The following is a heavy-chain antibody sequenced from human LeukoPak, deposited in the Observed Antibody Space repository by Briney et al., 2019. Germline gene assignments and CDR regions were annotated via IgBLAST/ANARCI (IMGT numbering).Heavy chain of an antibody. Sequence: GGSLRLSCVASGFTFSKYNMIWVRQAPGKGLEWVSYISDTSTTIYYADSLKGRFTISRDNAKNSLYLQMNSLRAEDTAVYYCARARYYYGSGTKPLDYWGQGTLVTVSS. CDR3: ARARYYYGSGTKPLDY. CDR1: GFTFSKYN. D-gene: IGHD3-10*01. V-gene: IGHV3-48*04. J-gene: IGHJ4*02. CDR2: ISDTSTTI.